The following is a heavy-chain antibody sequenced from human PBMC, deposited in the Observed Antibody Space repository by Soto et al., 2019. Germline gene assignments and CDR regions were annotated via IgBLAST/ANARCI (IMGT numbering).Heavy chain of an antibody. CDR2: INAYHGNA. Sequence: GASVKVSCKASGYTFTRYGISWVRQAPGKGLEWMGRINAYHGNANYAQKFQGRVTITADKSTSTAYMELSSLRSEDTAVYYCARVSTSKPGIAAAGMTIGWGQGTMVTVSS. D-gene: IGHD6-13*01. J-gene: IGHJ3*01. CDR3: ARVSTSKPGIAAAGMTIG. V-gene: IGHV1-18*01. CDR1: GYTFTRYG.